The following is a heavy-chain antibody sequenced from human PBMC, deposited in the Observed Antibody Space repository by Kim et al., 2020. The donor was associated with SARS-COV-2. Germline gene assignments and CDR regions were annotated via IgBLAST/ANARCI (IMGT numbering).Heavy chain of an antibody. V-gene: IGHV5-51*01. D-gene: IGHD1-26*01. CDR2: IYPGDSDT. Sequence: GESLKISCKGSGYSFTSYWIGWVRQMPGKGLEWMGIIYPGDSDTRYSPSFQGQVTISADKSISTAYLQWSSLKASDTAMYYCARTIVHAKWEGTVYFDYWGQGTLVTVSS. CDR3: ARTIVHAKWEGTVYFDY. J-gene: IGHJ4*02. CDR1: GYSFTSYW.